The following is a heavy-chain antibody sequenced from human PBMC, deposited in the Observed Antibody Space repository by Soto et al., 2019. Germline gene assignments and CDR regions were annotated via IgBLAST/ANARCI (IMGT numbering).Heavy chain of an antibody. V-gene: IGHV4-30-4*08. Sequence: SETLSLTCAVSGGSIGSGDYYWSWIRQSPGKGLEWIGSIYYSRSTYYNPSLESRVTISVDTSKNQFSLKLSSVTAADTAVYYCAGLQSMRLSGLDPWGQGTLVTVSS. CDR1: GGSIGSGDYY. CDR3: AGLQSMRLSGLDP. J-gene: IGHJ5*02. CDR2: IYYSRST. D-gene: IGHD3-16*02.